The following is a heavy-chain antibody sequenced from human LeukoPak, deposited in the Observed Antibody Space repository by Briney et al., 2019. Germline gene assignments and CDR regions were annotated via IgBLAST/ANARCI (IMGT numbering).Heavy chain of an antibody. D-gene: IGHD2/OR15-2a*01. J-gene: IGHJ4*02. CDR3: ARASMRYFDY. CDR2: ISSSSSYI. CDR1: GFTFSSYS. Sequence: GGSLRLSCAASGFTFSSYSMNWVRQAPGKGLEWVSSISSSSSYIYYADSVKGRFTISRDNVKNSLYLQMNSLRAEDTAVYYCARASMRYFDYWGQGTLVTVSS. V-gene: IGHV3-21*01.